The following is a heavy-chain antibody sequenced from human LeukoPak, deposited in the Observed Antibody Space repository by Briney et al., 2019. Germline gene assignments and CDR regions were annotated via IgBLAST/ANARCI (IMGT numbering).Heavy chain of an antibody. CDR1: GYTFTGYY. CDR2: INPNSGGT. Sequence: ASVKVSCKASGYTFTGYYMHWVRQAPGQGLEWMGWINPNSGGTNYAQKFQGRVTMTRDTSISTAYMELSRLRSDDTAVYYCARLAVAGTEGADYWGQGTLVTVSS. V-gene: IGHV1-2*02. J-gene: IGHJ4*02. D-gene: IGHD6-19*01. CDR3: ARLAVAGTEGADY.